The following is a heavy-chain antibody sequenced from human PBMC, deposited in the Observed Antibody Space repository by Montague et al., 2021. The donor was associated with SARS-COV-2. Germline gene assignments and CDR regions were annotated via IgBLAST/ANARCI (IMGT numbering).Heavy chain of an antibody. Sequence: SETLSLTCTVSSDSISSGRDNWSWIHQPTGKRLEWLGSVHYSGRPYYNPSLQSRVTIYVDTSTNQFCLKLTSVTAADTAVYYSARPRPGSPNNWFDTWGQGILVTVSA. CDR3: ARPRPGSPNNWFDT. J-gene: IGHJ5*02. CDR2: VHYSGRP. CDR1: SDSISSGRDN. V-gene: IGHV4-39*01. D-gene: IGHD6-6*01.